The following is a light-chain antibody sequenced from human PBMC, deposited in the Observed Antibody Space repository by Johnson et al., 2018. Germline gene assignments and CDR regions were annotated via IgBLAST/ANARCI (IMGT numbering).Light chain of an antibody. Sequence: QSVLTQPPSLSAAPGQKVTISCSGSSSNIGNNYLSWYQQLPGTAPKLLIYENNKRPSGIPDRFSGSKSGTSATLGITGLQTGDEADYYCGTWDSSLSAGNVFGTGTKVTVL. J-gene: IGLJ1*01. CDR3: GTWDSSLSAGNV. CDR2: ENN. CDR1: SSNIGNNY. V-gene: IGLV1-51*02.